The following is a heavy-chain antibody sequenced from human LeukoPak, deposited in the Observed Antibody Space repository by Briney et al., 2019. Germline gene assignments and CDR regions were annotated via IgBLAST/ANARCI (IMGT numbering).Heavy chain of an antibody. CDR3: AKRYYDSSGLRVYDY. J-gene: IGHJ4*02. D-gene: IGHD3-22*01. Sequence: GGTLRLSCAASGFTFSSYGMSWVRQAPGKGLEWVSAISGSGGSTYYEDSVKGRFTISRDNSKNTQYLQMNSLRAEDTAVYYCAKRYYDSSGLRVYDYWGQGTLVTVSS. V-gene: IGHV3-23*01. CDR1: GFTFSSYG. CDR2: ISGSGGST.